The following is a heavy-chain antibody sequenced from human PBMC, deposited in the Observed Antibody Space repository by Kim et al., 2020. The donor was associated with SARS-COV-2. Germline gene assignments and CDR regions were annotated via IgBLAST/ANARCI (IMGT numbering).Heavy chain of an antibody. CDR1: RFTFSNYW. D-gene: IGHD3-10*01. CDR3: ATEHDGLSCCGEPQGFDP. J-gene: IGHJ5*02. V-gene: IGHV3-7*05. CDR2: IKQDGSEK. Sequence: GGSLRLSCAASRFTFSNYWMSWVRQAPGKGLEWVANIKQDGSEKYYVDSVKGRFTISRDNAKNSLYLQMNNLRAEDTAVYYCATEHDGLSCCGEPQGFDP.